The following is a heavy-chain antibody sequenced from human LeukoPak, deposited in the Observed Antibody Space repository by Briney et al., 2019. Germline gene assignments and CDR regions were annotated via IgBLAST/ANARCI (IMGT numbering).Heavy chain of an antibody. CDR3: ARDVNTFSSSFDY. V-gene: IGHV6-1*01. CDR2: TYYRSKWYY. CDR1: GDSVSSSSVA. J-gene: IGHJ4*02. Sequence: SQTLSLTCAISGDSVSSSSVAWNWIRQSPSRGLEWLARTYYRSKWYYDYAVSMKSRITITPDTSKNQFSLHLNSVTPEDTAVYYCARDVNTFSSSFDYWGQGTLVTVSS. D-gene: IGHD6-13*01.